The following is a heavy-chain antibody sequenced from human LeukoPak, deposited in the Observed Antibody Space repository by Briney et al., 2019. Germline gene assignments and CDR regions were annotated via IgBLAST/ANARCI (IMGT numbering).Heavy chain of an antibody. CDR1: GFTFSSYA. CDR3: AKDPGNLYSSDHY. J-gene: IGHJ4*02. D-gene: IGHD5-18*01. Sequence: GGSLRLSCAASGFTFSSYAMSWVRQAPGKGLEWVSAISGSGGSTYYADSVKGRFTIPRDNSKNTLYLQMNSLRAEDTAVYYCAKDPGNLYSSDHYWGQGTLVTVSS. CDR2: ISGSGGST. V-gene: IGHV3-23*01.